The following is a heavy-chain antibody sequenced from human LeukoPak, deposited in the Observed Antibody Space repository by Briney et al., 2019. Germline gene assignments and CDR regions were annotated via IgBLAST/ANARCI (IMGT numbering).Heavy chain of an antibody. CDR1: GFTFSSYS. CDR3: AREPWSSGWLYFDY. J-gene: IGHJ4*02. CDR2: ISSSSSYI. Sequence: KPGGSLRLSCAASGFTFSSYSMNWVRQAPGKGLEWVSSISSSSSYIYYADSVKGRFTISRDNAKNSLYLQMNSLRAEDTAVYYCAREPWSSGWLYFDYWGQGTLVTVSS. D-gene: IGHD6-19*01. V-gene: IGHV3-21*01.